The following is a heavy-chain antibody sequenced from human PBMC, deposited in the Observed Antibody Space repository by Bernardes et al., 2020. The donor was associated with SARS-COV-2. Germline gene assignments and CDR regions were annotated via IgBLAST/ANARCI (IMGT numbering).Heavy chain of an antibody. D-gene: IGHD6-19*01. CDR1: GYTFTDYY. CDR2: VYPSSGDT. Sequence: ASVKVSCKASGYTFTDYYLHWVRQSPGQGLEWLGWVYPSSGDTEYAQNLQGRVIMTRDTSISTAYMELSRLTSDDTAVYYCASVTYSSGSDFDHWGQGTLVTVSS. J-gene: IGHJ4*02. V-gene: IGHV1-2*02. CDR3: ASVTYSSGSDFDH.